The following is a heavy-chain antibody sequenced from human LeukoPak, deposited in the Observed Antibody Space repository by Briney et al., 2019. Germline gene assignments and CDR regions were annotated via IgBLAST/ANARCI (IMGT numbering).Heavy chain of an antibody. D-gene: IGHD3-10*01. J-gene: IGHJ6*03. CDR3: ARGVGSGSYGYYYYYMDV. V-gene: IGHV4-34*01. CDR2: INHSGST. Sequence: SETLSLTCAVYGGSFSGYYWSWIRQPPGKGLEWIGEINHSGSTNYNPSLKSRVTISVDTSKNQFSLKLSSVTAADTAVYYCARGVGSGSYGYYYYYMDVWGKGTTVTISS. CDR1: GGSFSGYY.